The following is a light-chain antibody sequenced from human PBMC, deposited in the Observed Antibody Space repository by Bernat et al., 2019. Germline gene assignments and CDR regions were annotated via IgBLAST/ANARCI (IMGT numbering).Light chain of an antibody. V-gene: IGKV2-28*01. Sequence: DIVMTQSPLSLAVTPGEPASISCRSSQSLLLSNGYNYLYWYLQRPGQSPQLLIYLGSNRATGVPHRFSGRGSGTDFTLEISRVEAEDVGIYYCMQALQTPTFGQGTRLET. CDR1: QSLLLSNGYNY. CDR3: MQALQTPT. CDR2: LGS. J-gene: IGKJ5*01.